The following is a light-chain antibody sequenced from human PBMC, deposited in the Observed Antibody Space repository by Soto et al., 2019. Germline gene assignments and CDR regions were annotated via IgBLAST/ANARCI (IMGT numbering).Light chain of an antibody. CDR2: GAS. J-gene: IGKJ4*01. CDR1: QSVSSN. V-gene: IGKV3-15*01. CDR3: QQYGA. Sequence: EIVMTQSPATLSVSPGERATLSCRASQSVSSNLAWYQQKPGQAPRLLIYGASTRATGIPARFSGSGSGTEFTLTISSLQSEDFAVYYCQQYGALGGGTKVEIK.